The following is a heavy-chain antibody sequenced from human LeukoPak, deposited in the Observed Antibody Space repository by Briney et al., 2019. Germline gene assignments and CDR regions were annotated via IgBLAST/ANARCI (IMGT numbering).Heavy chain of an antibody. CDR3: AKDPNYYDSSGYYFDY. CDR2: NSADGDNT. J-gene: IGHJ4*02. CDR1: GFRLKRYV. Sequence: GGSLRLSCEARGFRLKRYVMYWVRQAPGMGLEWVSGNSADGDNTYYADSVKGRFTISRDNSKNTLYLQMNSLRAEDTAVYYCAKDPNYYDSSGYYFDYWGQGTLVTVSS. V-gene: IGHV3-23*01. D-gene: IGHD3-22*01.